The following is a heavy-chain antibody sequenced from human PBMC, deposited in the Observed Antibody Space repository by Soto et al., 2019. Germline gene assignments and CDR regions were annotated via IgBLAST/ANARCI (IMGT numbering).Heavy chain of an antibody. Sequence: SVKVSCKASGGTFSSYAISWLRQAAGQGLEWMGGIIPIFGTANYAQKFQRRVTITADESTSTAYMELSSLRSEDTAVYYCARVPSSSWYSYYYYGMDVWGQGTTVTVSS. CDR3: ARVPSSSWYSYYYYGMDV. D-gene: IGHD6-13*01. CDR1: GGTFSSYA. J-gene: IGHJ6*02. CDR2: IIPIFGTA. V-gene: IGHV1-69*13.